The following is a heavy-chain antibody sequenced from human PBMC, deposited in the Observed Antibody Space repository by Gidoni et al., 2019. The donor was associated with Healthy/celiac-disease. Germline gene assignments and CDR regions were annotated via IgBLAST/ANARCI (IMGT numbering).Heavy chain of an antibody. CDR2: INWNGGST. J-gene: IGHJ5*02. CDR1: GVTSDDYG. CDR3: ARDLQGYCSGGSCYSKWFDP. D-gene: IGHD2-15*01. V-gene: IGHV3-20*01. Sequence: EVQLVESGGGVVRPGGSLRLSCAASGVTSDDYGMSWVRQAPGKGLEWVSGINWNGGSTCYADSVKGRFTISRDNAKNSLYLQMNSLRAEDTALYHCARDLQGYCSGGSCYSKWFDPWGQGTLVTVSS.